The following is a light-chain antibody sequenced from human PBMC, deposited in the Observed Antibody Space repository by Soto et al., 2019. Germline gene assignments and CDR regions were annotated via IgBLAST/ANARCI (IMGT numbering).Light chain of an antibody. V-gene: IGKV3-20*01. J-gene: IGKJ1*01. CDR1: QSVSSCY. Sequence: EIVLTQSPGTLSLSPGERATLSCRASQSVSSCYLAWYQQKLGQAPRLLIYDASSRATGIPDRFSGSGSGTDFTLTISRLEPEDFAVYYCLQYGSSPRTFGQGTKVEIK. CDR3: LQYGSSPRT. CDR2: DAS.